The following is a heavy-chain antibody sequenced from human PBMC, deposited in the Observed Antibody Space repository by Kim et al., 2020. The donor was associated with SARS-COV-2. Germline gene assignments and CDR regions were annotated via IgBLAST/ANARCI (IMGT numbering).Heavy chain of an antibody. V-gene: IGHV3-21*01. D-gene: IGHD3-9*01. CDR3: ARDPYYDILAGHN. Sequence: GGSLRLSCAASGFTFSSYSMNWVRQAPGKGLEWVSSISSSSSYLYYADSVKGRFTISRDNAKNSLYLQMNSLRADDTAVYYCARDPYYDILAGHNWRQGTLVTVSS. CDR2: ISSSSSYL. CDR1: GFTFSSYS. J-gene: IGHJ4*02.